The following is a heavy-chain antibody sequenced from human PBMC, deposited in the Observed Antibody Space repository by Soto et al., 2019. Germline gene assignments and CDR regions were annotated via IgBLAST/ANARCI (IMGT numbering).Heavy chain of an antibody. J-gene: IGHJ4*02. Sequence: SVKVSCKASGFTFTSSAVQWVRQARGQRLEWIGWIVVGSGNTNYAQKFQERVTITRDMSTSTAYMELSSLRSEDTAVYYCAADQNYYDSSGYWTDYWGQGTLVTVYS. CDR1: GFTFTSSA. D-gene: IGHD3-22*01. V-gene: IGHV1-58*01. CDR3: AADQNYYDSSGYWTDY. CDR2: IVVGSGNT.